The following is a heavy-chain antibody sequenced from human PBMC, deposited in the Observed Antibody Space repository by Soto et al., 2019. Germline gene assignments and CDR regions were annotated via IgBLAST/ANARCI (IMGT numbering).Heavy chain of an antibody. D-gene: IGHD1-1*01. CDR3: VRSXXNXXLLDY. J-gene: IGHJ4*02. CDR1: GYTFTGYY. CDR2: INPKSGGT. Sequence: ASVKVSCKASGYTFTGYYMHWVRQAPGQGLEWMGWINPKSGGTDYAQKFQDRVTLTGDPSXXTXXXDLSRLGSDDTAINXCVRSXXNXXLLDYWGQGTPVTVSS. V-gene: IGHV1-2*02.